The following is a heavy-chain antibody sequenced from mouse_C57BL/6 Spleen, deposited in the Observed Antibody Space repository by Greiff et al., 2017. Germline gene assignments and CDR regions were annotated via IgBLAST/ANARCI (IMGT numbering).Heavy chain of an antibody. CDR3: ARSPYYGSSYGGAWFAY. J-gene: IGHJ3*01. CDR2: IYPRSGNT. V-gene: IGHV1-81*01. Sequence: VQLQQSGAELARPGASVKLSCKASGYTFTRYGIRWVKQSTGQGLEWIGEIYPRSGNTYYNEKFKGKATLTADKSSSTAYMELRSLTSEDSAVYFCARSPYYGSSYGGAWFAYWGQETLVTVSA. CDR1: GYTFTRYG. D-gene: IGHD1-1*01.